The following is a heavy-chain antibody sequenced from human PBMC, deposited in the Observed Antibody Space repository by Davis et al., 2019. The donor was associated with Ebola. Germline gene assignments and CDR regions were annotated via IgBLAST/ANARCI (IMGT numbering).Heavy chain of an antibody. CDR1: KFTFSRYA. CDR3: AKPIVGTYFDGFDI. CDR2: ISGTGGGT. D-gene: IGHD3-3*01. V-gene: IGHV3-23*01. J-gene: IGHJ3*02. Sequence: GGSLRLSCAASKFTFSRYAMSWVRQAPGKGPEWVSAISGTGGGTYYTDSVKGRFTISRDNSKNTLYLQMSSLRAEDTAVYYCAKPIVGTYFDGFDIWGQGTLVTVS.